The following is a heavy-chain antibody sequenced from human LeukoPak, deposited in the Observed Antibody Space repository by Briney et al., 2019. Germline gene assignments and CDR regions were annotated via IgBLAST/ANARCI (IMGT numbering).Heavy chain of an antibody. D-gene: IGHD6-19*01. CDR3: ARGRLTWQWLVVGPEDY. J-gene: IGHJ4*02. CDR2: ISYDGSNK. V-gene: IGHV3-30-3*01. CDR1: GFTFSSYA. Sequence: GGSLRLSCAASGFTFSSYAMHWVRQAPGKGLEWVAVISYDGSNKYYADSVKGRFTISRDNSKNTLYLQMNSLRAEDTAVYYCARGRLTWQWLVVGPEDYWGQGTLVTVSS.